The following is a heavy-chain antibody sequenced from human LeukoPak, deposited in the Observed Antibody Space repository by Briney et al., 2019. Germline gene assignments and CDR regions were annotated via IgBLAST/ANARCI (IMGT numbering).Heavy chain of an antibody. CDR2: ISSSSSTI. CDR1: GFTFSSYS. Sequence: HPGGSLRLSCAASGFTFSSYSMNWVRQAPGKGLEWVSYISSSSSTIYYADSVKGRFTISRDNAKNSLYLQMNSLRAEDTAVYYCARGLDSRFFDKWGQGTLVTVSS. CDR3: ARGLDSRFFDK. J-gene: IGHJ4*02. V-gene: IGHV3-48*04. D-gene: IGHD3-22*01.